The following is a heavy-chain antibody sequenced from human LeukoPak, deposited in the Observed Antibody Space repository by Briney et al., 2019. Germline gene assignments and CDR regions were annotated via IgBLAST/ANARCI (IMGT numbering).Heavy chain of an antibody. CDR3: ARDHYSGSGAFDI. V-gene: IGHV4-59*01. Sequence: SETLSLTCTVSGGSISSYYWSWIRQPPGKGLEWIGYIYYSGSTNYNPSLKSRVTISVDTSKNQFSLKLSSVTAADTAVYYCARDHYSGSGAFDIWGQGTMVTVSS. D-gene: IGHD4-11*01. J-gene: IGHJ3*02. CDR2: IYYSGST. CDR1: GGSISSYY.